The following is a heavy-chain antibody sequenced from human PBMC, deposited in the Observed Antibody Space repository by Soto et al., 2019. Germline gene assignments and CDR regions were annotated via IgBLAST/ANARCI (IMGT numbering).Heavy chain of an antibody. CDR1: GFTFGDYG. D-gene: IGHD3-16*01. CDR3: TSGPLGDPIWGSYWFDP. Sequence: EVQLVEAGGDLVQPGRSLRLSCTASGFTFGDYGLSWFRQTPGKGLEWVGFIRYKGIGGTTEYAASVKGRFTISRDDSRSIAYLQMNSLKTEDTAVYYCTSGPLGDPIWGSYWFDPWGQGILVTVSS. V-gene: IGHV3-49*03. CDR2: IRYKGIGGTT. J-gene: IGHJ5*02.